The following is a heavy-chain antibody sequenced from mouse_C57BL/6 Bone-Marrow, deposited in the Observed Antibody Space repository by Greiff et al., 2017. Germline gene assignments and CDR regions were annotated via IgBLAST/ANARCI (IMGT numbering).Heavy chain of an antibody. CDR2: IDPEDGET. D-gene: IGHD1-1*01. CDR1: GFNIKDYY. V-gene: IGHV14-2*01. Sequence: EVQLQQSGAELVKPGASVTLSCTASGFNIKDYYIHWVKQRTEQGLGWIGRIDPEDGETKYAPKFPDKATITADTSSNTAYLLLSSLTSEDTAVYYCTRSLIYYGTNYWGQGTTLTVSS. J-gene: IGHJ2*01. CDR3: TRSLIYYGTNY.